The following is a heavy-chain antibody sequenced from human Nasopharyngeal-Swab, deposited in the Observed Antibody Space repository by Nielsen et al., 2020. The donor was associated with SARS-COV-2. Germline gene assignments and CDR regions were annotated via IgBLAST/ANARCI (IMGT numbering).Heavy chain of an antibody. CDR2: IYSGGST. V-gene: IGHV3-53*01. D-gene: IGHD3-3*01. CDR3: ARDRGYYDFWSGYPGGMDV. Sequence: WIRQPPGKGLEWVSVIYSGGSTYYADSVKGRFTISRDNSKNTLYLQMNSLRAEDTAVYYCARDRGYYDFWSGYPGGMDVWGQGTTVTVSS. J-gene: IGHJ6*02.